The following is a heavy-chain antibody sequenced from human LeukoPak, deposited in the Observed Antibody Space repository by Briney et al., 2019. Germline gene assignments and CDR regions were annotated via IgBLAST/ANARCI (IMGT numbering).Heavy chain of an antibody. CDR1: GGSFSGYY. Sequence: PSETLSLTCAVHGGSFSGYYWSWIRQPPGKGLEWIGEINHSGSTNYNPSLKSRVTISVDTSKNQFSLKLSSVTAADTAVYYCARRVSWFDPWGQGTLVTVSS. J-gene: IGHJ5*02. CDR2: INHSGST. V-gene: IGHV4-34*01. CDR3: ARRVSWFDP.